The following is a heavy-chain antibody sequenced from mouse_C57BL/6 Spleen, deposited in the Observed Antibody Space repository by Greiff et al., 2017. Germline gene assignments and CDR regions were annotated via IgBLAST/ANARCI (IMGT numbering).Heavy chain of an antibody. CDR3: ARHEDRRTVVGAMDY. J-gene: IGHJ4*01. Sequence: VQLQQSGAELVKPGASVKLSCTASGFTFTEYTIHWVKQRSGQGLEWIGWFYPGSGSIKYKEKFTDKATLTADKSSSTVYIELSRLTSEDSAVYFCARHEDRRTVVGAMDYWGQGTSVTVSS. CDR2: FYPGSGSI. D-gene: IGHD1-1*01. V-gene: IGHV1-62-2*01. CDR1: GFTFTEYT.